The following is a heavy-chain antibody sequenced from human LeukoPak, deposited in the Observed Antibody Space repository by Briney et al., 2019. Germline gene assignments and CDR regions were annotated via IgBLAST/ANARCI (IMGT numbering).Heavy chain of an antibody. CDR1: GFTFDDYG. CDR3: TSVGSDAFDI. CDR2: TKSKTDGGTT. J-gene: IGHJ3*02. V-gene: IGHV3-15*01. Sequence: PGGSLRLSCAASGFTFDDYGMNWVRQAPGKGLEWVGRTKSKTDGGTTDYAAPVKGRFTISRDDSKNTLYLQMNSLKTEDTAVYYCTSVGSDAFDIWGQGTMVTVSS.